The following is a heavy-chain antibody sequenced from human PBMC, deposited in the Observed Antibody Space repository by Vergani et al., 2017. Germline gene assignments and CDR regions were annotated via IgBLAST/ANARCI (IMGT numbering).Heavy chain of an antibody. CDR1: GFTFSSYA. CDR2: ISGSGGST. J-gene: IGHJ5*02. CDR3: AKDRGGKEKGIAAAGSWFDP. V-gene: IGHV3-23*01. D-gene: IGHD6-13*01. Sequence: EVQMLESGGNLVQPGGSLRLSCAASGFTFSSYAMSWVRQAPGKGLEWVSGISGSGGSTYYADSVKGRFTISRDNSKNTLYLQMNSLRAEDTAVYYCAKDRGGKEKGIAAAGSWFDPWGQGTLVTVSS.